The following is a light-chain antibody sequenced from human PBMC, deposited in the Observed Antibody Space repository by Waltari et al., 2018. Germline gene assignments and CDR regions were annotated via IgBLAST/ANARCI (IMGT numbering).Light chain of an antibody. CDR3: QHYVRLPAT. Sequence: EMVLTQSHGTLSLSPGERATLSCRASQSVSRTLAWYQQKPGQAPRLLIYGASTRATGIPERFSGGGSGTDFSLTISRLEPEDFAVYYCQHYVRLPATFGQGTKVEIK. J-gene: IGKJ1*01. V-gene: IGKV3-20*01. CDR2: GAS. CDR1: QSVSRT.